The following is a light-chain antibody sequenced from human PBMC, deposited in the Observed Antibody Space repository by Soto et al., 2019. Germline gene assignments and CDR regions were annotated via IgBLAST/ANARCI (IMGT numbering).Light chain of an antibody. J-gene: IGKJ4*01. CDR2: GAS. V-gene: IGKV3-20*01. Sequence: EIVLTQSPGTLSLSPGERATLSCRASQSLSSTFLAWYQQKPGQAPRLLIYGASSRATGIPDRFSGSGSGTDFTLTISRLEPEDFAVYYCQQYGNSPRTFGGGTKVDIK. CDR1: QSLSSTF. CDR3: QQYGNSPRT.